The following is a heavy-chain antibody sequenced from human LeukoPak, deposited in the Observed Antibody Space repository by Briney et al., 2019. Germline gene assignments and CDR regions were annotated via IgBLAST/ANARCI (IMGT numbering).Heavy chain of an antibody. CDR2: IRSSGSTI. D-gene: IGHD2-21*02. Sequence: GGSLRLSCAASAFTFSDYYMSWIRQAPGKGLEWVSYIRSSGSTIFYADSVKGRFTISRDNAKNSLSLQMNSLRVEDTAVYYCARHITGGDFGAWFDPWGQGTLVTVSS. V-gene: IGHV3-11*04. CDR3: ARHITGGDFGAWFDP. J-gene: IGHJ5*02. CDR1: AFTFSDYY.